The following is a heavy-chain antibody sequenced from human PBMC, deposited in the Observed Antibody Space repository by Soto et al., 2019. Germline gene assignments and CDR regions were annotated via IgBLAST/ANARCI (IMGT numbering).Heavy chain of an antibody. D-gene: IGHD6-13*01. CDR3: ARDGSRIAAAGTLDY. Sequence: QVQLVESGGGVVQPGRSLRLSCAASGFTFSRYAMHWVRQAPGKGLEWVAVISYDGSNKYYADSVKGRFTISRDNSKNTLYLQMNSLRAEDTAVYYCARDGSRIAAAGTLDYWGQGTLVTVSS. CDR2: ISYDGSNK. CDR1: GFTFSRYA. J-gene: IGHJ4*02. V-gene: IGHV3-30-3*01.